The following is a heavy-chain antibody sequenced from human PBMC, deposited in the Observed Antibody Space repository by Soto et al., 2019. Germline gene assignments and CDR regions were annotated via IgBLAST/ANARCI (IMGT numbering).Heavy chain of an antibody. J-gene: IGHJ5*02. Sequence: PGESLKISCKVSGYSFSSFCITWVRQMPGKGLEWMGRIDPSDSYANYSPSFQGHVTFSADKSINTAYLQWSSLKASDTAMYYCGRVRVDKAEGWFDPWGQGTLVTVSS. V-gene: IGHV5-10-1*01. CDR1: GYSFSSFC. CDR3: GRVRVDKAEGWFDP. CDR2: IDPSDSYA. D-gene: IGHD5-18*01.